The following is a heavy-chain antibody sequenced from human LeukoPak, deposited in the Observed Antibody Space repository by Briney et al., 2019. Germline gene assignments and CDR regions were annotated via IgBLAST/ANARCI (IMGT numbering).Heavy chain of an antibody. Sequence: GASVKVSCKASGDTFSSYAISWVRQAPGQGLEWMGRIIPILGIANYAQKFQGRVTITADKSTSTAYMELSSLRSEDTAVYYWARSLVGATDHFDYWGQGTLVTASS. CDR2: IIPILGIA. CDR3: ARSLVGATDHFDY. V-gene: IGHV1-69*04. D-gene: IGHD1-26*01. J-gene: IGHJ4*02. CDR1: GDTFSSYA.